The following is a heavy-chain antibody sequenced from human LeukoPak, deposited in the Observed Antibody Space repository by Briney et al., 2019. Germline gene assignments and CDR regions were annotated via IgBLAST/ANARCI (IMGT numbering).Heavy chain of an antibody. CDR2: IYDTGST. CDR1: GYSISSGYY. CDR3: ARAPGSAYYPYYYMDV. J-gene: IGHJ6*03. V-gene: IGHV4-38-2*01. D-gene: IGHD6-19*01. Sequence: SEALSLTCAVSGYSISSGYYWGWVRQPPGKGLEWIGYIYDTGSTNYNPSLKGRVTISVDTSKNQFSLNLNSVTAADTAEYYCARAPGSAYYPYYYMDVWGKGTTVTVSS.